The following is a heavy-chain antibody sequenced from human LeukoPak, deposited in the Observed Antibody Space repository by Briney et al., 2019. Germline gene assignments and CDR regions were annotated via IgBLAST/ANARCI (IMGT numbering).Heavy chain of an antibody. D-gene: IGHD3-3*01. CDR2: IYYSGST. CDR1: GGSISSSSYY. CDR3: ARHSHYDFWSGHYGGFDY. J-gene: IGHJ4*02. Sequence: PSETLSLTCTVSGGSISSSSYYWGWIRQPPGKGLEWIGSIYYSGSTYYNPSLKSRVTISVDTSKNQFSLKLSSVTAADTAVYYCARHSHYDFWSGHYGGFDYWGQGTLVTVSS. V-gene: IGHV4-39*01.